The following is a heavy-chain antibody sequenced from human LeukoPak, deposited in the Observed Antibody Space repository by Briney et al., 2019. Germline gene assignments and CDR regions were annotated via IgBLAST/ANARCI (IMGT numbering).Heavy chain of an antibody. D-gene: IGHD1-20*01. CDR3: ARQYNWNPMIWSDP. J-gene: IGHJ5*02. CDR2: INPNSGGT. V-gene: IGHV1-2*02. Sequence: GASVKVSCKASGYTFIGYYMHWVRQAPGQGLEWMGWINPNSGGTNYAQKFQGRVTMTRDTSISTAYMELSRLRSDDTAVYYCARQYNWNPMIWSDPWGQGTLVTVSS. CDR1: GYTFIGYY.